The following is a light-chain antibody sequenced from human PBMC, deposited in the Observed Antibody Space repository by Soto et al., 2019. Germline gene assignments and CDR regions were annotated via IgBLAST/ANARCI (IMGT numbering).Light chain of an antibody. J-gene: IGKJ4*01. CDR1: QDISKY. Sequence: DIQMTQSPYSLSASVGDRVTITCRASQDISKYLNWYQQKPGKVPKLLIFDASNLEPGVPSRFSGNGSGTHFSFTTSSLRPEDIATYYCQQYDKLPTFGGGTKVEL. CDR2: DAS. V-gene: IGKV1-33*01. CDR3: QQYDKLPT.